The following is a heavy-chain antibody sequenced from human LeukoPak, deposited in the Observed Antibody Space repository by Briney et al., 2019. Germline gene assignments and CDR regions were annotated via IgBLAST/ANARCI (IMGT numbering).Heavy chain of an antibody. CDR1: GFTFSSYA. Sequence: GGSLRLSCAASGFTFSSYAMSWVRQAAGKGLEWVSSISSSGGSTYYADSVKGRFTISRDYSKNTLYLQMNSLRAEDTAVYYCAKDLYTYGTTPLHYWGQGILVTVSS. CDR2: ISSSGGST. CDR3: AKDLYTYGTTPLHY. D-gene: IGHD5-18*01. J-gene: IGHJ4*02. V-gene: IGHV3-23*01.